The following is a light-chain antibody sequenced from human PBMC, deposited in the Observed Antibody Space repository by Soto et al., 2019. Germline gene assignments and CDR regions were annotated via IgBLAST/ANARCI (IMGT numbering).Light chain of an antibody. V-gene: IGLV2-23*01. CDR1: SSDVGSYNL. CDR3: CSYAGSSSVV. J-gene: IGLJ2*01. Sequence: QSALTQPASVSGSPGQSITISCTGTSSDVGSYNLVSWYQQHPGKAPNLMIYDGSKRPSGVSNRFSGSKSGNTASLTISGLQAEDDADYYCCSYAGSSSVVFGGGTKLTVL. CDR2: DGS.